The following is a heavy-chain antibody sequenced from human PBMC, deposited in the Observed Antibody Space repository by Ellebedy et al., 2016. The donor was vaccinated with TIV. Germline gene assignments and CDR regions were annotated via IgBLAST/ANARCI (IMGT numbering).Heavy chain of an antibody. CDR1: GGTFSSYA. CDR2: ISAYNGNT. CDR3: AREGCSGGSCYPGDY. D-gene: IGHD2-15*01. Sequence: ASVKVSCXASGGTFSSYAISWVRQAPGQGLEWMGWISAYNGNTNYAQKFQGRVTMTRDTSTSTVYMELSSLRSEDTAVYYCAREGCSGGSCYPGDYWGQGTLVTVSS. V-gene: IGHV1-18*01. J-gene: IGHJ4*02.